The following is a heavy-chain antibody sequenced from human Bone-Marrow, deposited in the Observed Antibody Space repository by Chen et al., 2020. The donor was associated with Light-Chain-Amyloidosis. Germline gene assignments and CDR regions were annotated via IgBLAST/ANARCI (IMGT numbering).Heavy chain of an antibody. CDR1: GYTFPNYW. V-gene: IGHV5-51*01. CDR3: AGRGDGYNFDY. CDR2: IYPDDSDA. J-gene: IGHJ4*02. Sequence: VKKPGESLKISCKGSGYTFPNYWIGWVRQMPGKGLEWMGFIYPDDSDARYSPSFEGQVTISADKSITTAYLQWRSLKASDTAMYYCAGRGDGYNFDYWGQGTLVTVSS. D-gene: IGHD5-12*01.